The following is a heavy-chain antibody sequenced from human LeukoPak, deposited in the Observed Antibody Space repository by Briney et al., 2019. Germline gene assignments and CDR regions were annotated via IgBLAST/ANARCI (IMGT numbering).Heavy chain of an antibody. CDR3: ARLRDRPYYYGSDRHPSYFDY. D-gene: IGHD3-10*01. CDR2: MYNSGNT. J-gene: IGHJ4*02. CDR1: GGSISSYH. V-gene: IGHV4-4*07. Sequence: SETLSLTCTVSGGSISSYHWSWIRQPAGKGLEWIGRMYNSGNTNYNPSLKSRVTMSVDTPKNQFSLKLSSVTAADTAVYYCARLRDRPYYYGSDRHPSYFDYWGQGTLVTVSS.